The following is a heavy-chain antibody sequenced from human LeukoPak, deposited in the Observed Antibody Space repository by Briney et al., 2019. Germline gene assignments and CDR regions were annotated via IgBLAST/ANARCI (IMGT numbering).Heavy chain of an antibody. Sequence: GASLRLSCAACGFTFSTYSMNGVRQAPGKGVEWLLYSSSNSSTIYYAVSEKGQFTMSRDNANNSMYLQMNSLRDDDMAVYSCARSYSSGWFYFDYWGQGTLVTVSS. CDR2: SSSNSSTI. D-gene: IGHD6-19*01. J-gene: IGHJ4*02. CDR3: ARSYSSGWFYFDY. V-gene: IGHV3-48*02. CDR1: GFTFSTYS.